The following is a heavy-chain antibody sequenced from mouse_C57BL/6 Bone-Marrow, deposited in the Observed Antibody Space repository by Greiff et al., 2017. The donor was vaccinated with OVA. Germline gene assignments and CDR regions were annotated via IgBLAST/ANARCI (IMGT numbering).Heavy chain of an antibody. V-gene: IGHV5-6*01. CDR3: ASRYDYVLFDY. Sequence: EVQRVESGGDLVKPGGSLKLSCAASGFTFSSYGMSWVRQTPDKRLEWVATISSGGSYTYYPDSVKGRFTISRDNAKNTLYLQMSSLKSEDTAMYYCASRYDYVLFDYWGQGTTLTVSS. CDR1: GFTFSSYG. D-gene: IGHD2-4*01. CDR2: ISSGGSYT. J-gene: IGHJ2*01.